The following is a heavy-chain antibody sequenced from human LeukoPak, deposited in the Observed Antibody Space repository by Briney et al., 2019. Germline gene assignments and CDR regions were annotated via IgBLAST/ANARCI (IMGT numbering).Heavy chain of an antibody. J-gene: IGHJ6*03. CDR1: GYTFTSYA. D-gene: IGHD1-14*01. V-gene: IGHV7-4-1*02. CDR2: INTNTGNP. CDR3: ARNRDHALYYYYYMDV. Sequence: ASVKVSCKASGYTFTSYAMNWVRQAPGQGLEWMGWINTNTGNPTYAQGFTGRFVFSLDTSVSTAYLQISSLKAEDTAVYYCARNRDHALYYYYYMDVWGKGTTVTVSS.